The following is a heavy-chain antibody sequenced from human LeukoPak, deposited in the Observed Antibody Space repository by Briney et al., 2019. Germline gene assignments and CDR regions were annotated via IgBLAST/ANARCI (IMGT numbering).Heavy chain of an antibody. CDR3: AREWNDDSSGYYSYFDY. V-gene: IGHV3-48*01. CDR1: GFTFSSYS. CDR2: ISSSSSTI. D-gene: IGHD3-22*01. Sequence: GGSLRLSCAASGFTFSSYSMNWVRQAPGKGLEWVSYISSSSSTIYYADSVKGRFTISRDNAKNSLYLQMNSLRAEDTAVYYCAREWNDDSSGYYSYFDYWGQGTLVTVSS. J-gene: IGHJ4*02.